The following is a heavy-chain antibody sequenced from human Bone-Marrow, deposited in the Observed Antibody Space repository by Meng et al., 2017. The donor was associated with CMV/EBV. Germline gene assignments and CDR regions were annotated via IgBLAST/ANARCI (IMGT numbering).Heavy chain of an antibody. D-gene: IGHD6-13*01. CDR2: INWNGGST. Sequence: GESLKIHCAASGFTFDDYGMSWVRQAPGKGLEWVSGINWNGGSTGYADSVKGRFSISRDNAKNYVYLQMNSLRAEDTALYYCARPPRYSSSRGPFQHWGQGTLVTVSS. CDR3: ARPPRYSSSRGPFQH. V-gene: IGHV3-20*04. CDR1: GFTFDDYG. J-gene: IGHJ1*01.